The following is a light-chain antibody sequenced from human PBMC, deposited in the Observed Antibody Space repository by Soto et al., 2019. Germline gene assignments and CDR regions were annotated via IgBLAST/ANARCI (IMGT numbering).Light chain of an antibody. CDR3: HQRNT. CDR2: DTT. CDR1: QSVSTY. J-gene: IGKJ5*01. Sequence: VLTQSPVTLSLSPGDRATISCRASQSVSTYLAWYRQVPGQPPRLLIYDTTNRAAGIPPRFSGSRSGTDFTLTISSVEPEDFALYYCHQRNTFGQGTRLEIK. V-gene: IGKV3-11*01.